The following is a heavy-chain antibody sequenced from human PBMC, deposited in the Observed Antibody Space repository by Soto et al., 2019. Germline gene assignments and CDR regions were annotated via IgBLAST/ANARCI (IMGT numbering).Heavy chain of an antibody. CDR1: GYDYVTYA. CDR2: ISNLNGNT. D-gene: IGHD1-1*01. J-gene: IGHJ6*02. V-gene: IGHV1-18*01. Sequence: QAQLVQSGAEVKKPGASVNVSCKASGYDYVTYAITWVRQRPGQGLEWMGWISNLNGNTNYEKNFQGRVTITTDTTTRIVHLELRSPTSDETAGDSCARRVQGWFPDYYGLDVWGQGTTVTVSS. CDR3: ARRVQGWFPDYYGLDV.